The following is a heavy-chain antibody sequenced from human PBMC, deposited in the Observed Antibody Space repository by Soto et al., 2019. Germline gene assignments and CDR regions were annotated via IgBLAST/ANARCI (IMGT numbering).Heavy chain of an antibody. CDR1: GYSFTSYW. CDR3: AGRYDYDSVSYYFSFDV. Sequence: GESLKISCKGSGYSFTSYWIGWVRQMPGKGLEWMGIIYPGDSDTRYSPSFQGQVTISADKSISTAYLQWSSLKASDTAMYYCAGRYDYDSVSYYFSFDVWGQGTMVTVSS. V-gene: IGHV5-51*01. J-gene: IGHJ3*01. D-gene: IGHD3-22*01. CDR2: IYPGDSDT.